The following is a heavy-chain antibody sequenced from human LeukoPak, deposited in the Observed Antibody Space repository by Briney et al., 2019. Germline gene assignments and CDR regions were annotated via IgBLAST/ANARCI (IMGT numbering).Heavy chain of an antibody. J-gene: IGHJ3*02. CDR2: ISSSSNYI. Sequence: GTLSLTCAASGFTFSSYSMKWVRQAPGKGLEGGSSISSSSNYIYYADSVKGRFTISRDNAKNSLYLQMNSLRAEDTAVYYCAGQLRFSEWFEGRNAFDIWGQGTMVTVSS. D-gene: IGHD3-3*01. V-gene: IGHV3-21*01. CDR3: AGQLRFSEWFEGRNAFDI. CDR1: GFTFSSYS.